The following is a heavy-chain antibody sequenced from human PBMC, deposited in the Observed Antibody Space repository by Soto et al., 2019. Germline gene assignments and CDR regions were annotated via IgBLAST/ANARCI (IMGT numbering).Heavy chain of an antibody. V-gene: IGHV1-18*01. CDR3: AIVVPGAEAWFGP. D-gene: IGHD2-2*01. CDR2: ISLYSDGT. Sequence: QVQLVQSGGEVKRPGASVKVSCKTSGYTFSNYGITWVRQAPGQPLEWLGWISLYSDGTNYAQKFQGRVSMTTDTSTTTAYMELRSLRSDDTAVYYCAIVVPGAEAWFGPWGQGTLVPVSS. J-gene: IGHJ5*02. CDR1: GYTFSNYG.